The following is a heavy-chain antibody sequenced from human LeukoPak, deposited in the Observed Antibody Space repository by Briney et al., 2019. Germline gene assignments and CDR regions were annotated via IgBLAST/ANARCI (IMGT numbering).Heavy chain of an antibody. CDR1: GGSISSSSYY. Sequence: PSETLSLTCTVSGGSISSSSYYWGWMRQSPGKGLEWIGYIYYSGSTNYNPSLKSRVTISVDTSKNQFSLKLSSVTAADTAVYYCARDRLPSSGYNYGYLEPFDIWGQGTMVTVSS. CDR2: IYYSGST. V-gene: IGHV4-61*01. CDR3: ARDRLPSSGYNYGYLEPFDI. J-gene: IGHJ3*02. D-gene: IGHD5-18*01.